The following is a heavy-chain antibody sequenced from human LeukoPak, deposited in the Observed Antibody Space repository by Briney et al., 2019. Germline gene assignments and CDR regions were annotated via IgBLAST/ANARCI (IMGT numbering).Heavy chain of an antibody. CDR1: GFTFXDYY. CDR2: ISSSGSTI. J-gene: IGHJ6*02. Sequence: SLRXSCXAXGFTFXDYYMSWIRQAPGKGLEWVSYISSSGSTIYYADSVKGRFTISRDNAKNSLYLQMNSLRAEDTAVYYCARSCYYDSSGYYLRCYYYYGMDVWGQGTTVTVSS. D-gene: IGHD3-22*01. CDR3: ARSCYYDSSGYYLRCYYYYGMDV. V-gene: IGHV3-11*01.